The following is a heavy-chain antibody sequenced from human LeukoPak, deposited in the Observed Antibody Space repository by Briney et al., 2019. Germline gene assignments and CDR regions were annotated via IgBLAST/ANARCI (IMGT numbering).Heavy chain of an antibody. J-gene: IGHJ4*02. CDR1: GYTFTSYG. D-gene: IGHD2-2*01. V-gene: IGHV1-18*01. CDR3: ARSVAKYCSSTSCYPIYFDY. CDR2: ISAYNGNI. Sequence: GASVKVSCKSSGYTFTSYGISWVRQAPGQGLEWMGWISAYNGNINYAQKCQGRVTMTTDTSTSTAYMELRSLRSDDTAVYYCARSVAKYCSSTSCYPIYFDYWGQGTLVTVSS.